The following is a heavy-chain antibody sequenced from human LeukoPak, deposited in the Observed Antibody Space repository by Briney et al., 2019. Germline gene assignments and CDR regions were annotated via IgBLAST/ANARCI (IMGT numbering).Heavy chain of an antibody. Sequence: SETLSLTCTVSGGSISSYYWSWIRQPPGKGLEWIGYIYYSGSTNYNPSLKSRVTISVDTSKNQFSLKLSSVTAADTAVYYCARHLSHDAFDIWGQGTMVTVSS. CDR1: GGSISSYY. J-gene: IGHJ3*02. V-gene: IGHV4-59*08. CDR2: IYYSGST. CDR3: ARHLSHDAFDI.